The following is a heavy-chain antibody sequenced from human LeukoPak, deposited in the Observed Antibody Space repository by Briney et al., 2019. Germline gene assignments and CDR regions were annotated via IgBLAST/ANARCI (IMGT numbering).Heavy chain of an antibody. Sequence: SETLSLTCTVSGGSISSYYWSWIRQPPGKGLEWIGYISYSGSTNYNPSLKSRVTISVDTSKNQLSLKLNSVTAADTAVYYCARPSDYGGPHAFDIWGQGTMVTVSS. CDR1: GGSISSYY. J-gene: IGHJ3*02. V-gene: IGHV4-59*01. CDR3: ARPSDYGGPHAFDI. CDR2: ISYSGST. D-gene: IGHD4-23*01.